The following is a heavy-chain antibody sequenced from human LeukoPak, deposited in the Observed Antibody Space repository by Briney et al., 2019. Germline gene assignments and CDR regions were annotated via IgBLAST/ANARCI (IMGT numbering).Heavy chain of an antibody. CDR1: GYTFTSYY. D-gene: IGHD6-13*01. CDR3: ARTTSYSSSLVNPPSS. J-gene: IGHJ4*02. CDR2: INPSGGST. Sequence: GASVKVSCKASGYTFTSYYMHWVRQAPGQGLEWMGIINPSGGSTSYAQKFQGRVTMTRDTSTSTVYMELSSLRSEDTAVYYCARTTSYSSSLVNPPSSWGQGTLVTVSS. V-gene: IGHV1-46*01.